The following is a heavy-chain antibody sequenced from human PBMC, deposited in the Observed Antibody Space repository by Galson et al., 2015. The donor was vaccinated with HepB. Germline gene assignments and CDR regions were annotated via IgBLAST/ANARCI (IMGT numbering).Heavy chain of an antibody. CDR1: YS. Sequence: YSWSWIRQPPGKGLEWIGYIYYSGSTNYNPSLKSRVTISVDTSKNQFSLKLSSVTAADTAVYYCARAGVWYFDLWGRGTLVTVSS. CDR3: ARAGVWYFDL. D-gene: IGHD7-27*01. J-gene: IGHJ2*01. CDR2: IYYSGST. V-gene: IGHV4-59*01.